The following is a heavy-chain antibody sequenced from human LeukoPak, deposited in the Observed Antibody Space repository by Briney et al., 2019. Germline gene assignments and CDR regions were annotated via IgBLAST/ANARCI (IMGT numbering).Heavy chain of an antibody. Sequence: GGSLRLSCAASGFTFSSYSMNWVRQAPGKGLEWVSSISSSSSDIYYADSVKGRFTISRDNAKNSLYLQMNSLRAEDTAVYYCARGGYDRGGYSFDYWGQGNLVTVSS. J-gene: IGHJ4*02. CDR3: ARGGYDRGGYSFDY. CDR2: ISSSSSDI. V-gene: IGHV3-21*01. D-gene: IGHD3-22*01. CDR1: GFTFSSYS.